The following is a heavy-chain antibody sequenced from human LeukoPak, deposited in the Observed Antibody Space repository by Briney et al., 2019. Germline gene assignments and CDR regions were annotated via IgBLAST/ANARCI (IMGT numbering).Heavy chain of an antibody. D-gene: IGHD6-13*01. Sequence: GGSLRLSCATSGFTFSSYWMSWVRQAPGKGLEWVGRIKSRIDGGTTDYAAPVKGRFTISRDDSKNTLYLQMNSLKTEDTAVYHCTTGSSGYTRGNFWGQGTLVTVSS. CDR3: TTGSSGYTRGNF. CDR2: IKSRIDGGTT. J-gene: IGHJ4*02. CDR1: GFTFSSYW. V-gene: IGHV3-15*01.